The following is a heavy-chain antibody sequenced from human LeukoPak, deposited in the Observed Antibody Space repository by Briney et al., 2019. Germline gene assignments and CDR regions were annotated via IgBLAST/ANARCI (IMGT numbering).Heavy chain of an antibody. CDR2: ISGSGGST. CDR1: GFTFSSYA. CDR3: AKVMYYDILTGWYFDY. V-gene: IGHV3-23*01. J-gene: IGHJ4*02. Sequence: GGSLRLSCAASGFTFSSYAMSWVRQAPGKGLEWVSAISGSGGSTYYADSVKGRFTISRDNSKNTLYLQMNSLRAEDTAVYYCAKVMYYDILTGWYFDYWGQGTLVTVSS. D-gene: IGHD3-9*01.